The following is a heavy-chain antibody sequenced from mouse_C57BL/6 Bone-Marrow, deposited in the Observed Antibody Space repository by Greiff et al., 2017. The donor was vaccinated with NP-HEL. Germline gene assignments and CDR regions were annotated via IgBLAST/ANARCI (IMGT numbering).Heavy chain of an antibody. Sequence: QVQLQQSGAELARPGASVKLSCKASGYTFTSYGISWVKQRTGQGLEWIGEIYPRSGNTYYNEKFKGKATLTADQSSSTAYMELRSLTSEDSAVYFCARWSITTVVATDWYFDVWGTGTTVTVSS. CDR1: GYTFTSYG. D-gene: IGHD1-1*01. V-gene: IGHV1-81*01. J-gene: IGHJ1*03. CDR2: IYPRSGNT. CDR3: ARWSITTVVATDWYFDV.